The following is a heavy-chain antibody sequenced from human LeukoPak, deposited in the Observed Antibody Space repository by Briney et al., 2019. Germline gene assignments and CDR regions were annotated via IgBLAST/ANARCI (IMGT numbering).Heavy chain of an antibody. Sequence: GGSLRLSCAASGFTFSTYNMNWVRQAPGKGLEWVPSISSSNSYIYYADSVKGRFTFSRDNAKNSLYLQMNSLRAEDTAIYYCARGARKNLVGVTWKAFDIWGQGTMVTVSS. CDR2: ISSSNSYI. D-gene: IGHD1-26*01. CDR3: ARGARKNLVGVTWKAFDI. CDR1: GFTFSTYN. V-gene: IGHV3-21*01. J-gene: IGHJ3*02.